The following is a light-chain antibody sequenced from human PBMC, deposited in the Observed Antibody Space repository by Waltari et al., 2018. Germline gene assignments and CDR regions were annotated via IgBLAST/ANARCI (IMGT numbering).Light chain of an antibody. CDR3: CSYAGDYSLV. J-gene: IGLJ3*02. CDR1: SSDVGNYNL. Sequence: QSALTQPASVSGSPGQSITFSCTGTSSDVGNYNLVSWYQHFAGDAPKLIIYEVTKRPPGVAVRFSGAKSGNTASLTISGLQTEDEGDYYCCSYAGDYSLVFGEGTKLTVL. CDR2: EVT. V-gene: IGLV2-23*02.